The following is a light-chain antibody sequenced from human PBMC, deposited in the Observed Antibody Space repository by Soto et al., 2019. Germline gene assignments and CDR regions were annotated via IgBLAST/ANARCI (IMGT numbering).Light chain of an antibody. J-gene: IGKJ5*01. CDR3: QQLNDFPIS. CDR2: TAS. V-gene: IGKV1-9*01. CDR1: QGISSY. Sequence: SRLTPSPSSLCASIGERVTITCRASQGISSYLAWYQQKPGKAPKLLIYTASTLQTGVPSRFSGSGSGTDFTLTISSLQPEDFATYYCQQLNDFPISFGQGTRLEMK.